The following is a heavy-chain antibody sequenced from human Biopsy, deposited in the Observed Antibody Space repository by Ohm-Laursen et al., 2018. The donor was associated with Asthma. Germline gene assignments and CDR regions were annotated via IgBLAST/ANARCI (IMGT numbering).Heavy chain of an antibody. D-gene: IGHD3-22*01. CDR1: GFAVSRDY. CDR3: ARGDSSNWSHYYFDY. V-gene: IGHV3-53*01. J-gene: IGHJ4*02. CDR2: IYSGGTS. Sequence: SLRLSCAASGFAVSRDYMFWVRQAPGKGLEGVSVIYSGGTSHTADSVRGRFTISRDYSKNTLYLQMQSLRAEDTAVYYCARGDSSNWSHYYFDYWGQGTLVTVSS.